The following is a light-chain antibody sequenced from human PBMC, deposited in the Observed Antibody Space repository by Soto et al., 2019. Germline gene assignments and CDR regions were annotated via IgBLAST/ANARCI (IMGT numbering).Light chain of an antibody. J-gene: IGKJ4*01. CDR1: QSISIF. V-gene: IGKV1-39*01. CDR2: AAS. CDR3: QQSYTTVRS. Sequence: DIQMTQSPSSLSASVGDRVTISCRASQSISIFLNWYQQKPGKAPQLLIYAASRLQSGVPPRFSGSGAGTDFTLTISSLHPEDFATYFCQQSYTTVRSFGGGTKVE.